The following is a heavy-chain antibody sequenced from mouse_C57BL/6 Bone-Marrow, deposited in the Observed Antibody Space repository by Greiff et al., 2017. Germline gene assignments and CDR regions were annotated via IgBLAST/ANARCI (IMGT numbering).Heavy chain of an antibody. CDR2: IYPRSGNT. CDR1: GYTFTSYG. CDR3: GVFYYYGSSYEFFAY. J-gene: IGHJ3*01. V-gene: IGHV1-81*01. Sequence: QVQLQQSGAELARPGASVKLSCKASGYTFTSYGISWVKQRTGQGLEWIGEIYPRSGNTYYNEKFKGKATLTADKSSSTAYMELRSLTSEDSAVYFCGVFYYYGSSYEFFAYWGQGTLVTVSA. D-gene: IGHD1-1*01.